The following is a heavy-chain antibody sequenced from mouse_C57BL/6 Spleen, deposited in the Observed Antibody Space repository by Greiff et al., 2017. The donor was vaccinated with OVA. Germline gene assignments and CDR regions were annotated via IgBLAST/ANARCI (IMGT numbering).Heavy chain of an antibody. J-gene: IGHJ4*01. Sequence: VQLQQSGPELVKPGASVKISCKASGYTFTDYYMNWVKQSHGKSLEWIGDINPNNGGTSYNQKFKGKATLTVDKSSSTAYMERRSLTSEDSAVYYCASYYSNYYAMDYWGQGTSVTVSA. D-gene: IGHD2-5*01. CDR1: GYTFTDYY. CDR2: INPNNGGT. V-gene: IGHV1-26*01. CDR3: ASYYSNYYAMDY.